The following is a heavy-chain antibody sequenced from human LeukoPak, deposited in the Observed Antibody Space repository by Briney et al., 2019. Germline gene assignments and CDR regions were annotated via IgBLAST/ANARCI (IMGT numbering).Heavy chain of an antibody. CDR1: GFTFSSYW. J-gene: IGHJ3*02. CDR3: AKAAPPVGAEDAFDI. Sequence: GGSLRLSCAASGFTFSSYWMSWVRQAPGKGLEWVANIKQDGSEKDYVDSVKGRFTISRDNAKNSLYLQMNSLRAEDTAVYYCAKAAPPVGAEDAFDIWGQGTMVTVSS. D-gene: IGHD1-26*01. V-gene: IGHV3-7*03. CDR2: IKQDGSEK.